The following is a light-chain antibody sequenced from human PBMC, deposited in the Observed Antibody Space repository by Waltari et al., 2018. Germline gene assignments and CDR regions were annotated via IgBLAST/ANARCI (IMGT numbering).Light chain of an antibody. Sequence: QSVLTPPPSVSGAPGQRVTSSCTWTSSNIRAGYDVHRYQQHPGAAPKLLIYDNTNRPSGVPDRFSGSKSGTSASLAITGLQAEDEADFYCQSYDNSLTGRVFGGGTKLTVL. J-gene: IGLJ3*02. CDR1: SSNIRAGYD. CDR2: DNT. V-gene: IGLV1-40*01. CDR3: QSYDNSLTGRV.